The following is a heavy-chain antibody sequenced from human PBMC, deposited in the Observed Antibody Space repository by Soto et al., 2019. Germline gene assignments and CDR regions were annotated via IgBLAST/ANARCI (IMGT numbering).Heavy chain of an antibody. J-gene: IGHJ6*02. CDR3: ARDRGYQSHYYYRMDV. V-gene: IGHV3-30-3*01. Sequence: GGSLRLSCAASTFTLTYYSMHWVRQAPGKGLEWVATISYDGSNKHYTNSVKGRFTISRDNSETILYLQMNSLRAEDTAVYYCARDRGYQSHYYYRMDVWGQGTTVTVSS. D-gene: IGHD2-2*01. CDR1: TFTLTYYS. CDR2: ISYDGSNK.